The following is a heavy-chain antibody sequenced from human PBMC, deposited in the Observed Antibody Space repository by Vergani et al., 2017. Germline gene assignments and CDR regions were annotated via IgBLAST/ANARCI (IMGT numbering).Heavy chain of an antibody. Sequence: QVQLQESGPGLVKPSGTLSLTCAVSGGSISSSNWWSWVRKPPGKGLEWIGEIYHSGSTNYNPSLKSRVAISVDKSKTQFYLQLSSVPAADTAVYYWARVYSGYAGSPYCYYYMDVGGKGTTVTVSS. D-gene: IGHD5-12*01. CDR2: IYHSGST. J-gene: IGHJ6*03. CDR1: GGSISSSNW. CDR3: ARVYSGYAGSPYCYYYMDV. V-gene: IGHV4-4*02.